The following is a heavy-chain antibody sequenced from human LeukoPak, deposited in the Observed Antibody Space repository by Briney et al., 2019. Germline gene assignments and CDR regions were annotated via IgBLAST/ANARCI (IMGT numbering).Heavy chain of an antibody. V-gene: IGHV4-34*01. CDR2: INHSGST. CDR3: ARGDIVATISFDY. CDR1: GGSFSGYY. J-gene: IGHJ4*02. D-gene: IGHD5-12*01. Sequence: SETLSLTCAVYGGSFSGYYWNWIRQPPGKGLEWIGEINHSGSTNYNSSLKSRVTISVDTSKNQFSLKLSSVTAADTAVYYCARGDIVATISFDYWGQGTLVTVSS.